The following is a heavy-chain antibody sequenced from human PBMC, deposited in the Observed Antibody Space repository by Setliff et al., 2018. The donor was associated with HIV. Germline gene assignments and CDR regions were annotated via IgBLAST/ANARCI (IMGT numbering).Heavy chain of an antibody. J-gene: IGHJ3*02. CDR3: ARDTEMITTTDAFDI. CDR1: GFTFSDYW. D-gene: IGHD3-22*01. Sequence: GGSLRLSCAASGFTFSDYWMHWVRQAPGKGLVWVSRITGDGSSTRYADSVKGRFTISRDNAKNTMYLGMNSLRAEDTAVYYCARDTEMITTTDAFDIWGQGTMVTVSS. CDR2: ITGDGSST. V-gene: IGHV3-74*01.